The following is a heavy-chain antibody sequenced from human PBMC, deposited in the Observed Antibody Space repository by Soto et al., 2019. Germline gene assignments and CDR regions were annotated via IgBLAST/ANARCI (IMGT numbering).Heavy chain of an antibody. Sequence: GASVKVSCKASGYTFTSYDINWVRRATGQGLEWMGWINPNSGGTNYAQKFQGWVTMTRDTSISTAYMELSRLRSDDTAVYYCARDRVLWVAVGYYGTDFWRQGPTVRVSS. V-gene: IGHV1-2*04. D-gene: IGHD6-19*01. J-gene: IGHJ6*02. CDR2: INPNSGGT. CDR3: ARDRVLWVAVGYYGTDF. CDR1: GYTFTSYD.